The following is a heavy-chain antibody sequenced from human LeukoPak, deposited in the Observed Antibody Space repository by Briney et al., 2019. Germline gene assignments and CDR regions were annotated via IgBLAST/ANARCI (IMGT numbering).Heavy chain of an antibody. J-gene: IGHJ4*02. CDR3: AKGQGYNYGDSIDY. V-gene: IGHV3-23*01. CDR2: INGGGSS. D-gene: IGHD5-18*01. CDR1: GFTFNNYA. Sequence: GGSLRLSRAASGFTFNNYAMTWVRQAPGKGLEWVSVINGGGSSYYADSVKGRFTVSRDNSKNTLYLQMNSLRDEDTAIYYCAKGQGYNYGDSIDYWGQGTLVTVSS.